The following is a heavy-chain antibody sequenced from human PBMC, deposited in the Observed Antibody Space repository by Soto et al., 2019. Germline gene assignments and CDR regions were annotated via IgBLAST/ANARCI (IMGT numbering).Heavy chain of an antibody. Sequence: GGSLRLSCAASGSNFSSHWMHWVRQRPAEGLVWVSRITSDGKSKAYAESVKGRLAISRDNAKNTLYLQMNGLTAEDTAVYYCARESGDWPLNWFDPGGQGTLVTVSS. CDR1: GSNFSSHW. J-gene: IGHJ5*02. CDR2: ITSDGKSK. D-gene: IGHD2-21*02. V-gene: IGHV3-74*01. CDR3: ARESGDWPLNWFDP.